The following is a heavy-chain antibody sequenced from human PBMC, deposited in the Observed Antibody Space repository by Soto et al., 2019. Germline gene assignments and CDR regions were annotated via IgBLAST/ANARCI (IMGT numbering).Heavy chain of an antibody. D-gene: IGHD3-22*01. CDR1: GFTFSSYS. CDR2: ISSSSSYI. Sequence: EVQLVESGGGLVKPGGSLRLSCAASGFTFSSYSMNWVRQAPGKGLEGVSSISSSSSYIYYADSVKGRLTISTHNAKNSLYLQMNSLRAEDTAVYYCASHPRDSSGYWYYFDYWGQGTLVTVSS. V-gene: IGHV3-21*01. CDR3: ASHPRDSSGYWYYFDY. J-gene: IGHJ4*02.